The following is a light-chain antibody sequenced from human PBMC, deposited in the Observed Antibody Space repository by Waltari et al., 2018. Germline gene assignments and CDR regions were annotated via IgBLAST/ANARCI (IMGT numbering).Light chain of an antibody. CDR3: QQRYNWPPIP. CDR2: DAS. Sequence: EILLTQSPATLSLSPGERATLSCRASQSVISYLSWYQQKPGQSPRLLIYDASNRATGIPARFSGSGSGTDFTLTISSLEPEDFAVYFCQQRYNWPPIPFGQGTRLEIK. J-gene: IGKJ5*01. V-gene: IGKV3-11*01. CDR1: QSVISY.